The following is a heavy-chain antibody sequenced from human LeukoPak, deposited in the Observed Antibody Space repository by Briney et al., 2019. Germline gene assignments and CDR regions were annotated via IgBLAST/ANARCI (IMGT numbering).Heavy chain of an antibody. CDR3: ARDRGSGYYDSSGYSLFDY. J-gene: IGHJ4*02. CDR1: GYTFTSYY. CDR2: INPSGGST. D-gene: IGHD3-22*01. Sequence: ASVKVSCKASGYTFTSYYMHWVRQAPGQGLEWMGIINPSGGSTSYAQKFQGRVTMTRDMSTSTVYMELSSLRSEDTAVYYCARDRGSGYYDSSGYSLFDYWGQGTLVTVSS. V-gene: IGHV1-46*01.